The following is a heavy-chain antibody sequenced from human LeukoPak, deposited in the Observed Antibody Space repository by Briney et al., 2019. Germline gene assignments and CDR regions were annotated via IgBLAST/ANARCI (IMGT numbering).Heavy chain of an antibody. Sequence: GGSLRLSCTASGFAFDDHGMSWVRQVPGKGLEWVSGINWNGGTTGYADPLRGRFTISRDNAKNSLYLQMDRLRAEDTALYYCARAPITSPCYFDYWGQGTLVTVSS. CDR2: INWNGGTT. D-gene: IGHD3-3*01. CDR1: GFAFDDHG. V-gene: IGHV3-20*04. J-gene: IGHJ4*02. CDR3: ARAPITSPCYFDY.